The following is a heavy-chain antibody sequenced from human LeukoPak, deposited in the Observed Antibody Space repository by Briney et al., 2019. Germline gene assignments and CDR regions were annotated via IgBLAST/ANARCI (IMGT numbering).Heavy chain of an antibody. CDR2: ISSSSSYI. CDR1: GFTFSSYS. Sequence: KPGGSLRLSCAASGFTFSSYSMNWVRQAPGKGLGWVSSISSSSSYIYYADSVKGRFTISRDNAKNSLYLQMNSLSAEDTAVYYCARNYDSSGYYYDADAFDIWGQGTMVTVSS. D-gene: IGHD3-22*01. CDR3: ARNYDSSGYYYDADAFDI. J-gene: IGHJ3*02. V-gene: IGHV3-21*01.